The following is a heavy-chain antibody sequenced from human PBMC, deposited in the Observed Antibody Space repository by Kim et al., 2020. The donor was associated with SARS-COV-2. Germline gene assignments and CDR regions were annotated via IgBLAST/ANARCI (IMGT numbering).Heavy chain of an antibody. D-gene: IGHD6-13*01. CDR1: GGSISSSNW. V-gene: IGHV4-4*02. CDR3: ARDHRTVFYSSSWYSGFDY. Sequence: SETLSLTCAVSGGSISSSNWWSWVRQPPGKGLEWIGEIYHSGSTNYNPSLKSRVTISVDKSKNQFSLKLSSVTAADTAVYYCARDHRTVFYSSSWYSGFDYWGQGTLVTVSS. J-gene: IGHJ4*02. CDR2: IYHSGST.